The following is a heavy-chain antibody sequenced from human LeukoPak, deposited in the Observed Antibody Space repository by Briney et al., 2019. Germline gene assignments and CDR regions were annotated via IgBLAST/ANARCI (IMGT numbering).Heavy chain of an antibody. CDR1: GGYLSGYY. V-gene: IGHV4-34*01. CDR3: AREQVVPAAYFDY. D-gene: IGHD2-2*01. J-gene: IGHJ4*02. CDR2: INHSGST. Sequence: PSETLTLTCAVYGGYLSGYYWSWIRQPPGKGLEWIGEINHSGSTNYNPSLKSRVTISVDTSKNQFSLKLSSVTAADTAVYYCAREQVVPAAYFDYWGQGTLVTVSS.